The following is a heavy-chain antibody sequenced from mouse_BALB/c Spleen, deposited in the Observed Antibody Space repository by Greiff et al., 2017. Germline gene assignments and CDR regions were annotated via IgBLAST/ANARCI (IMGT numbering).Heavy chain of an antibody. Sequence: VQLQQSGAELVRPGTSVKVSCKASGYAFTHYLIEWVKQRPGQGLEWIGVINPGSGGTNYNEKFKGKATLTADKSSSTAYMQLSSLTSDDSAVYFCARESYYFDYWGQGTTLTVSS. J-gene: IGHJ2*01. CDR3: ARESYYFDY. CDR1: GYAFTHYL. V-gene: IGHV1-54*01. D-gene: IGHD1-3*01. CDR2: INPGSGGT.